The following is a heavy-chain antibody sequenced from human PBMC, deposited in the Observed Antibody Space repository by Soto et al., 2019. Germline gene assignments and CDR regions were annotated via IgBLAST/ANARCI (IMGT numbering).Heavy chain of an antibody. D-gene: IGHD3-10*01. Sequence: QLQLQESGPGLVKPSETLSLTCTVSGGSISSSIYYWGWIRQPPGKGLEWIGSIYYSGSTYYNPSLKSRVTISVDTSKNQFSLKLSAVTAADKAVYYCATLWFGEGNYWGQGTLVTVSS. CDR3: ATLWFGEGNY. CDR1: GGSISSSIYY. V-gene: IGHV4-39*01. J-gene: IGHJ4*02. CDR2: IYYSGST.